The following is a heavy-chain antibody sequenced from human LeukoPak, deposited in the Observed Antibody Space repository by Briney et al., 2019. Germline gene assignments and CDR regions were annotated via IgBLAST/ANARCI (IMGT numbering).Heavy chain of an antibody. D-gene: IGHD3-9*01. CDR2: IYYSGST. Sequence: SETLSLTCTVSGGSISSYYWSWIRQPPGKGLEWIGYIYYSGSTNYNPSLKSRVTISVDTSKNQFSLKLSSVTAADTAVYYCARLSRRYFDWLFYSDYFGYWGQGTLVTVSS. CDR3: ARLSRRYFDWLFYSDYFGY. V-gene: IGHV4-59*08. J-gene: IGHJ4*02. CDR1: GGSISSYY.